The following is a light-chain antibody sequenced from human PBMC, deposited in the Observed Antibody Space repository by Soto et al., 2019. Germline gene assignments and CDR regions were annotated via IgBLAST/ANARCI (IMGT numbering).Light chain of an antibody. CDR3: QQSYTTPRT. J-gene: IGKJ1*01. V-gene: IGKV1-39*01. CDR1: QTIIGY. CDR2: GAS. Sequence: IHMTQTPSSLSASIGDSVTITCRASQTIIGYLNWYQQKQGKAPRLLINGASNLQSGVPSRFRGSGSETDFTLTITSLQPEDFAPYYCQQSYTTPRTFGQGTKVDIK.